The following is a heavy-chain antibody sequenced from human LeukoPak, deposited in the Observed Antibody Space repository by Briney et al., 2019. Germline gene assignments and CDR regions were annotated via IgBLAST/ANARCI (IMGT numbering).Heavy chain of an antibody. CDR1: AYTFSSYA. CDR2: ISSSSSYI. J-gene: IGHJ4*02. Sequence: GGSLTLSCAASAYTFSSYAMSWVRQAPGKGLEWVSSISSSSSYIYYANSVKGRFTISRDNAKNSLYLQMNSLRAEDTAVYYCARGPTYYYDSSGYPFDYWGQGTLVTVSS. D-gene: IGHD3-22*01. V-gene: IGHV3-21*01. CDR3: ARGPTYYYDSSGYPFDY.